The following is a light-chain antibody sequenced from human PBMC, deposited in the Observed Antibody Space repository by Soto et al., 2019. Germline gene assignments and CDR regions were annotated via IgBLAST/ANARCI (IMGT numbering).Light chain of an antibody. CDR1: SSDVGSYNL. CDR3: CSYAPSSAL. J-gene: IGLJ1*01. Sequence: QSARTPPSSVSGSPGLSITTFCTGTSSDVGSYNLVSWYQQHPGKAPKLIIYEVNKGPSGVSNRFSGSKSGNTASLTISGLQTEDEADYYCCSYAPSSALFGTGTKVTVL. CDR2: EVN. V-gene: IGLV2-23*02.